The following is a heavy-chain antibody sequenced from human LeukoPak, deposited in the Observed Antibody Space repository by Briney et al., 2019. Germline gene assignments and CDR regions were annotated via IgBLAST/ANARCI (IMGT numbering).Heavy chain of an antibody. V-gene: IGHV3-9*01. Sequence: GGSLRLSCAASGSTFDDYAMHWVRQAPGKGLEWVSGISWNSGSIGYADSVKGRFTISRDNAKNSLYLQMNSLRAEDTALYYCAKGRGYGSGSYYPSWFDYWGQGTLVTVSS. CDR2: ISWNSGSI. D-gene: IGHD3-10*01. J-gene: IGHJ4*02. CDR3: AKGRGYGSGSYYPSWFDY. CDR1: GSTFDDYA.